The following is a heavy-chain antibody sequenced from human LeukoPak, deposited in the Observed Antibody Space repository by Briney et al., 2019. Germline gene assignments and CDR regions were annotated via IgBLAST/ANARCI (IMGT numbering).Heavy chain of an antibody. J-gene: IGHJ5*02. CDR3: AKGYSSGWANWLDP. Sequence: GESLKISCVASGFTFSSYAMTWVRQAPGKGLEWVSGISGSGSGTYYADSVKGRFTISRDNSKNTLYLQLNSLRAEDTAVYYCAKGYSSGWANWLDPWGQGTLVTVSS. D-gene: IGHD6-19*01. V-gene: IGHV3-23*01. CDR2: ISGSGSGT. CDR1: GFTFSSYA.